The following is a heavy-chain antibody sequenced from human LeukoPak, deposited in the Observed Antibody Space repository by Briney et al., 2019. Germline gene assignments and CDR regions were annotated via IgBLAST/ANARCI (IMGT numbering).Heavy chain of an antibody. V-gene: IGHV3-66*02. Sequence: GGSLRLSRAASGFTVSSNHMSWVRQAPGKGLEWVSVIYSGGSTYYADSVKGRFTISRDNSKNTLYLQMNSLRAEDTAVYYCARGDSSGYCFDYWGQGTLVTVSS. CDR3: ARGDSSGYCFDY. CDR2: IYSGGST. CDR1: GFTVSSNH. D-gene: IGHD3-22*01. J-gene: IGHJ4*02.